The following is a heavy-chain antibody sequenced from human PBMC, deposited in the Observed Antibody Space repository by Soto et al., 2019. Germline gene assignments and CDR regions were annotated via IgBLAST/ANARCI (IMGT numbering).Heavy chain of an antibody. Sequence: ASVKVSCKASGYTFSSYAMHWVRQAPGQRLEWMGWINGGNGNTKYSQKFQGRVTITRDTSASTAYMELSSLRSEDTAVYYCASGRYSGYDHGAFDYWGQGTLVTVS. J-gene: IGHJ4*02. CDR2: INGGNGNT. D-gene: IGHD5-12*01. CDR1: GYTFSSYA. CDR3: ASGRYSGYDHGAFDY. V-gene: IGHV1-3*01.